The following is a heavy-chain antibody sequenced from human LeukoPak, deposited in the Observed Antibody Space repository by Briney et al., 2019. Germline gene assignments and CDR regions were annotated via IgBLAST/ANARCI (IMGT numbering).Heavy chain of an antibody. D-gene: IGHD2-2*01. CDR1: GYTFTGYY. V-gene: IGHV1-2*02. J-gene: IGHJ4*02. CDR2: INPNSGGT. Sequence: GSVTVSCKASGYTFTGYYMHWVRPAPGQGREGMGWINPNSGGTNYAQKFQGRVTMTRDTSISTAYMELSRLRSDDTAVYYCARVRVVPAASSFDYWGQGTLVTVSS. CDR3: ARVRVVPAASSFDY.